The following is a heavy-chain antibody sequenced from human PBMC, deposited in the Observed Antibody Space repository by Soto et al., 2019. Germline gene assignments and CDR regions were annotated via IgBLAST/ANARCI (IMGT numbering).Heavy chain of an antibody. CDR1: GFTFIDYY. J-gene: IGHJ3*02. V-gene: IGHV3-72*01. Sequence: PGGSLRLSCTASGFTFIDYYMDWVRQAPGQGLEWVARIRNKFHIYTTEYAASVKGGFSISRDDSEKSVYLQMDSLKTEDTAVYYCVSGAYGYSSSCPGPFDIWGHGARVTVSS. D-gene: IGHD5-18*01. CDR3: VSGAYGYSSSCPGPFDI. CDR2: IRNKFHIYTT.